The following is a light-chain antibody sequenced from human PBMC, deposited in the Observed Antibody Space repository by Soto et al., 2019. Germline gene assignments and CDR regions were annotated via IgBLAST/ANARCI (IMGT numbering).Light chain of an antibody. V-gene: IGKV3-20*01. CDR1: ESVSNNY. CDR2: GAS. CDR3: HQYSSSLRT. Sequence: EVVLTQSPGTLSLSPGERATLSCRASESVSNNYLAWYQQKPGQAPRLLIYGASTRATGVPDRFSGSGSGTEFTLTISRLEPEDYVVFDCHQYSSSLRTFGQGTRVEVK. J-gene: IGKJ1*01.